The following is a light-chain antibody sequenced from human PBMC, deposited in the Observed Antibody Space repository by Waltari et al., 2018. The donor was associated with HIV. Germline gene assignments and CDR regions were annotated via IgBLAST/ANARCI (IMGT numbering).Light chain of an antibody. V-gene: IGLV3-1*01. CDR3: QAWDSSTGV. J-gene: IGLJ1*01. CDR2: QDI. Sequence: SYELTQPPSVSVSPGQTASITRSGDKLGDKYACWYQQKPGQSPVLVSCQDIKRPSGIPERFSGSNSGNTATLTISGTQAMDEADYYCQAWDSSTGVFGTGTKVTVL. CDR1: KLGDKY.